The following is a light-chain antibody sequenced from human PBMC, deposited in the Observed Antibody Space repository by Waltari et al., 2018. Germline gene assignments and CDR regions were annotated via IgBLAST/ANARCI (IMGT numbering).Light chain of an antibody. CDR3: SSFTSSSTLRV. J-gene: IGLJ3*02. V-gene: IGLV2-14*01. Sequence: QSALTQPASVSGSPGQSITISCTGTSSDVGGYNYVSWYQQHPGKAPKLMIYDVTKRPSVVSTRFSGSKSDNTASLTISGLQAEDEADYYCSSFTSSSTLRVFGGGTKLTVL. CDR1: SSDVGGYNY. CDR2: DVT.